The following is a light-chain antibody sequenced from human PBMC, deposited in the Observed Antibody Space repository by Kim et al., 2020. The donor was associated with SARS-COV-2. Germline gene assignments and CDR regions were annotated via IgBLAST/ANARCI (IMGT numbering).Light chain of an antibody. CDR1: QSVRSSY. CDR2: DAS. J-gene: IGKJ1*01. V-gene: IGKV3-20*01. Sequence: PGERATLSCRASQSVRSSYLAWYQQKPGHSPRLLIYDASSRATGIPDRFSGSGSGTDFTLTISRLEPEDFAVYYCQQYGSSPGTFGQGTKV. CDR3: QQYGSSPGT.